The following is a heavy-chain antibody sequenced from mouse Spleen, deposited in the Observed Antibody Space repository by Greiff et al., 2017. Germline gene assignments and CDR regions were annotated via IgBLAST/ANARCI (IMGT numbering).Heavy chain of an antibody. CDR3: ARDGYPFAY. V-gene: IGHV5-17*01. CDR1: GFTFSDYG. CDR2: ISSGSSTI. Sequence: EVKVVESGGGLVKPGGSLKLSCAASGFTFSDYGMHWVRQAPEKGLEWVAYISSGSSTIYYADTVKGRFTISRDNAKNTLFLQMTSLRSEDTAMYYCARDGYPFAYWGQGTLVTVSA. D-gene: IGHD2-3*01. J-gene: IGHJ3*01.